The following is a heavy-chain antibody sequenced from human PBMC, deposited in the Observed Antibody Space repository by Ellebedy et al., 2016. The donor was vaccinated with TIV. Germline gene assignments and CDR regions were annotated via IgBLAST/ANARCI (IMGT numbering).Heavy chain of an antibody. Sequence: GESLKISCAASGFTFGSFAMHWVRQAPGKGLEWLSVISAGGDNTYNADSVKGRFTITSDNSKNTLFLQMNRLRTEDTAVYYCAKGSSSGFNYDRVGFQYWGQGTLVTVSS. D-gene: IGHD3-22*01. V-gene: IGHV3-23*01. J-gene: IGHJ4*02. CDR3: AKGSSSGFNYDRVGFQY. CDR1: GFTFGSFA. CDR2: ISAGGDNT.